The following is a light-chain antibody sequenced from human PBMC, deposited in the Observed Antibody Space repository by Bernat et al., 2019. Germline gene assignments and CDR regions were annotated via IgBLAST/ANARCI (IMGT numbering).Light chain of an antibody. Sequence: EIVMTQSPATLSVSPGARATLSCRASQSVGSNLAWYQQKPGQAPRLLIYGASTRATGIPARFSGRGSGTEFTLTINSLQSEDFAVYYCQQYTDWPPLTFGGGTKVEVK. CDR1: QSVGSN. CDR2: GAS. J-gene: IGKJ4*01. V-gene: IGKV3-15*01. CDR3: QQYTDWPPLT.